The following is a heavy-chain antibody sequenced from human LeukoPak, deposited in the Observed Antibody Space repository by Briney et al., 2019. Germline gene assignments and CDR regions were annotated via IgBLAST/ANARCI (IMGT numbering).Heavy chain of an antibody. D-gene: IGHD6-19*01. Sequence: PGGSLRLSCAASGITFSSHAMTWVRQAPGKGLEWVAAIRGNGVTTDYADSVKGRFTISRDNSKSTLYLQMNSLRAEDTAVYYCAKAYHDSGCLIDYWGQGTLVTVSS. CDR3: AKAYHDSGCLIDY. CDR1: GITFSSHA. J-gene: IGHJ4*02. V-gene: IGHV3-23*01. CDR2: IRGNGVTT.